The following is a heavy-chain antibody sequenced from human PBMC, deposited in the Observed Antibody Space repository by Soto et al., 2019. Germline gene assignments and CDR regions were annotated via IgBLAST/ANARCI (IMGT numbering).Heavy chain of an antibody. Sequence: PGGSLRLSCAASGFTFSNYSMNWVRQAPGRGLEWVSGISGSGGSTYYADSVKGRFTISRDNSKNTLYLQMNTLRAEDTAVYYCAKGLDSSGWYVFDYWGQGTLVTVSS. J-gene: IGHJ4*02. CDR3: AKGLDSSGWYVFDY. V-gene: IGHV3-23*01. D-gene: IGHD6-19*01. CDR1: GFTFSNYS. CDR2: ISGSGGST.